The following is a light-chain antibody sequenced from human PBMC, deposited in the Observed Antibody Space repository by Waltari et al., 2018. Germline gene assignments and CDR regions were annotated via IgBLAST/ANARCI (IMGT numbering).Light chain of an antibody. J-gene: IGKJ1*01. CDR2: DAS. V-gene: IGKV3-11*01. CDR3: QKYGTRPAT. CDR1: HTLSWY. Sequence: EIVLTQSPATLSLSPGQRATLSCRASHTLSWYLAWYQQRPGQAPRLLIYDASSRATGIPDRFSGSGSGTDFSLTISRLEPEDFAVYYCQKYGTRPATFGQGTKVEVK.